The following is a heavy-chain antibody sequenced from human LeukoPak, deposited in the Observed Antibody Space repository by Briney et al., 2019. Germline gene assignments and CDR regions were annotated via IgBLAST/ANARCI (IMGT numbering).Heavy chain of an antibody. CDR2: IIPKFRVA. J-gene: IGHJ6*02. CDR1: GGTFSSYA. D-gene: IGHD5-24*01. CDR3: ARDLTRDGYNHDIRYGMDV. V-gene: IGHV1-69*04. Sequence: GASVKVSCKASGGTFSSYAISWVRQAPGQGLEWMGRIIPKFRVANYAQKFQGRVTITADKSTSTAYMELSSLSSEDTAVYYCARDLTRDGYNHDIRYGMDVWGQGTTVIVSS.